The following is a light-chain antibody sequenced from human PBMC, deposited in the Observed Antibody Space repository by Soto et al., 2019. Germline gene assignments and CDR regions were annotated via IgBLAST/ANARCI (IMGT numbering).Light chain of an antibody. Sequence: EIVMTQSPATVSVSPGERATLSCRASQSVSNDLAWYQQKPGQAPRLLIYDASNRATGIPARFSGSGSGTDFTLTISSLEPEDFAVYYCQQRSDWPPITFGQGTRLEIK. J-gene: IGKJ5*01. CDR1: QSVSND. V-gene: IGKV3-11*01. CDR2: DAS. CDR3: QQRSDWPPIT.